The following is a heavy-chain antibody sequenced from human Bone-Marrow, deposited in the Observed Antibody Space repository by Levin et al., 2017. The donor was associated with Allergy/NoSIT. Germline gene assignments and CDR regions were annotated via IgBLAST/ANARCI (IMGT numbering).Heavy chain of an antibody. CDR3: AKMPPYDLWNNYYMDV. CDR1: GFTFSSYA. Sequence: RTGGSLRLSCVASGFTFSSYAMTWVRQVPGKGLEWVSSINGNGKNTYYADSVKGRFTISRDHSRSTLYLQMNSLRADDSAIYYCAKMPPYDLWNNYYMDVWGKGATVTVSS. D-gene: IGHD3-3*01. CDR2: INGNGKNT. J-gene: IGHJ6*03. V-gene: IGHV3-23*05.